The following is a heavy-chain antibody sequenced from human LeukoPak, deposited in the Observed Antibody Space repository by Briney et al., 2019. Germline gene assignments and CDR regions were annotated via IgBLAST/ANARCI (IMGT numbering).Heavy chain of an antibody. D-gene: IGHD3-22*01. J-gene: IGHJ4*02. CDR1: GFTFSSYG. V-gene: IGHV3-33*01. Sequence: PGGSLRLSGAASGFTFSSYGMHWVRQAPGKGLEWVAVIWYDGSNKYYADSVKGRFTISRDNSKNTLYLQMNSLRAEDTAVYYCARDPYDSSGYYYHFFDYWGQGTLVTVSS. CDR3: ARDPYDSSGYYYHFFDY. CDR2: IWYDGSNK.